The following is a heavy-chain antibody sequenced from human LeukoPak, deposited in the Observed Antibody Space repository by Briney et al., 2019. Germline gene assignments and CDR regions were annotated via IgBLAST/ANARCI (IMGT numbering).Heavy chain of an antibody. CDR1: GFTVSSND. V-gene: IGHV3-53*01. D-gene: IGHD3-9*01. Sequence: GGSLRLSCAASGFTVSSNDMSWVRQAPGKGLEWVSVIYSGGSTYYADSVKGRFTISRDNSKNTLYLQMNSLRAEDTAVYYCAREPYYDILTGRYDAFDIWGQGTMVTVSS. J-gene: IGHJ3*02. CDR3: AREPYYDILTGRYDAFDI. CDR2: IYSGGST.